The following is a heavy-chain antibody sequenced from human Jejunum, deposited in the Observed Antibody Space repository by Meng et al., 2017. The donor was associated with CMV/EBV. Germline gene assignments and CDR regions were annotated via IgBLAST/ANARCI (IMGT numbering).Heavy chain of an antibody. CDR1: YTFTSYD. CDR3: ARGRVTYSSSSALGY. CDR2: ISPFNGDT. V-gene: IGHV1-18*01. Sequence: YTFTSYDINWVRQAPGQGIEWMGWISPFNGDTKYAQKYQGRVTLTTDTSTGTAYMELRSLRSDDTAVYYCARGRVTYSSSSALGYWGQGTLVTVSS. J-gene: IGHJ4*02. D-gene: IGHD6-6*01.